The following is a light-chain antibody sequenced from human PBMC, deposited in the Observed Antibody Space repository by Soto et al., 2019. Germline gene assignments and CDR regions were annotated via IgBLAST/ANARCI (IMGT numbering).Light chain of an antibody. Sequence: QSVLAQPPSASGSPGQSVTISCTGTSSDVGGYNYVSWYQQHPGKAPKLMIYEVSKRPSGVPDRFSGSKSGNTPSLTVSGLQAEDEADYYCSSYAGSNNFGVFGTGTKVTVL. V-gene: IGLV2-8*01. J-gene: IGLJ1*01. CDR2: EVS. CDR1: SSDVGGYNY. CDR3: SSYAGSNNFGV.